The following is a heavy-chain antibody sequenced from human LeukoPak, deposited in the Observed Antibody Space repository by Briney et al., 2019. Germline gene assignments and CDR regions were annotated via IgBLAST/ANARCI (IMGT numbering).Heavy chain of an antibody. CDR1: GGSISSYY. CDR2: IYHSGTT. J-gene: IGHJ6*03. V-gene: IGHV4-38-2*01. D-gene: IGHD1/OR15-1a*01. CDR3: ASSSRTRPPYYMDV. Sequence: SETLSLTCAVYGGSISSYYWGWIRQPPGKGLEWIGSIYHSGTTYYNPSLKSRVTISVDTSKNQFSLKLSSVTAADTAVYYCASSSRTRPPYYMDVWGKGTTVTVSS.